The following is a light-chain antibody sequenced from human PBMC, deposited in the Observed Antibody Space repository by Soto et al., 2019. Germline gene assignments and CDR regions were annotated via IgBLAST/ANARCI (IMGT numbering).Light chain of an antibody. Sequence: EIVMTQSPATLSVSPGERATLSCRASQSVSSNLAWYQQKPGQAPRLLIYGASTRATGIPARFSGSGSGTEVTRTIRSLQSEDFAVYYCQQYNNWRAITFGQWTRLEMK. J-gene: IGKJ5*01. CDR1: QSVSSN. V-gene: IGKV3-15*01. CDR3: QQYNNWRAIT. CDR2: GAS.